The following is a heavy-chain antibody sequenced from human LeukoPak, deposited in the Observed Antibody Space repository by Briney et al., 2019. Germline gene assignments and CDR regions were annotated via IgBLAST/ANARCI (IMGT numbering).Heavy chain of an antibody. D-gene: IGHD3-22*01. V-gene: IGHV1-18*01. CDR1: GYTFTSYG. CDR2: ISAYNAYA. CDR3: ARDVLHRIHYDSSAYYPGSSY. J-gene: IGHJ4*02. Sequence: GASVKVSCKASGYTFTSYGITWVRQAPGQGLKWMGWISAYNAYAYYAQKLQGRVTMTTDTSTSTAYMELRSLRSDDTAVYYCARDVLHRIHYDSSAYYPGSSYWGQGTLVTVSS.